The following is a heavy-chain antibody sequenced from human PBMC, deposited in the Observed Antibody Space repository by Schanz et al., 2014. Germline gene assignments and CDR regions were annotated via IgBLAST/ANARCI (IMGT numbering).Heavy chain of an antibody. CDR2: VSRSTPDI. CDR3: VSQTGSPNY. D-gene: IGHD6-13*01. V-gene: IGHV3-48*01. Sequence: EVQLLESGGGLVQPGGSLRLSCGSSGFTFSPYWMHWVRQAPGKGLVWVSYVSRSTPDIYYADSVKGRFTMSRDNAKNSVFLQMNSLRAEDTAVYFCVSQTGSPNYWGQGTLVTVSS. J-gene: IGHJ4*02. CDR1: GFTFSPYW.